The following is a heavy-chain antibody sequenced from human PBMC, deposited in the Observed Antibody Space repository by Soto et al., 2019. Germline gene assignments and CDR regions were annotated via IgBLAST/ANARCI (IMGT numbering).Heavy chain of an antibody. V-gene: IGHV3-21*01. J-gene: IGHJ4*02. CDR2: ISSSSSYI. CDR1: GFTFSSYS. D-gene: IGHD6-6*01. CDR3: ARDEYKGIDY. Sequence: EVQLVESGGGLVKPGGSLRLSCAASGFTFSSYSMNWVRQAPGKGLEWVSSISSSSSYIYYADSVKGRFTISRNNAKNSLYLKMNILRAEATAVDYCARDEYKGIDYWGQGTLVTVSS.